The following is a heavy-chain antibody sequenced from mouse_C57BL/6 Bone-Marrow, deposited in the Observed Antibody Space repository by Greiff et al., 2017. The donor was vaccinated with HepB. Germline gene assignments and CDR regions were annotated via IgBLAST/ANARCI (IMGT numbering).Heavy chain of an antibody. V-gene: IGHV1-64*01. J-gene: IGHJ2*01. Sequence: QVQLQQPGAELVKPGASVKLSCKASGYTFTSYWMHWVKQRPGQGLEWIGMIHPNSGSTNYNEKFKSKATLTVDKSSSTAYMQLSSLTSEDSAVYYCARSGGNYPYYFDYWGQGTTLTVSS. CDR1: GYTFTSYW. D-gene: IGHD2-1*01. CDR3: ARSGGNYPYYFDY. CDR2: IHPNSGST.